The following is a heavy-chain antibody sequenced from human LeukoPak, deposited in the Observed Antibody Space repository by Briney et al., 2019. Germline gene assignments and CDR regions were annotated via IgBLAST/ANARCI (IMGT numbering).Heavy chain of an antibody. D-gene: IGHD3-22*01. V-gene: IGHV1-69*06. J-gene: IGHJ3*02. CDR2: IIPIFGTA. CDR3: ARGGDYDSSGSDAFDI. Sequence: ASVKVSCKASGGTFSSYAISWVRQAPGQGLEWMGGIIPIFGTANYAQKFQGRVTITADKSTSTAYMELSSLRSEDTAVYYCARGGDYDSSGSDAFDIWGQGTMVTVSS. CDR1: GGTFSSYA.